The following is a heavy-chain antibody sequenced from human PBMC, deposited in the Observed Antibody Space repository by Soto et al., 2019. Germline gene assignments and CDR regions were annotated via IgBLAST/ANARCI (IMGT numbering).Heavy chain of an antibody. D-gene: IGHD3-16*02. Sequence: PGGSLRLSCAASGFTFSSYAMSWVRQAPGKGLEWVSAISGSGGSTYYADSVKGRFTISRDNSKNTLYLQMNSLRAEDTAIYYCAKDRRGSVKPLGELSLYPPTDYWGQGTLVTVSS. J-gene: IGHJ4*02. CDR1: GFTFSSYA. CDR2: ISGSGGST. V-gene: IGHV3-23*01. CDR3: AKDRRGSVKPLGELSLYPPTDY.